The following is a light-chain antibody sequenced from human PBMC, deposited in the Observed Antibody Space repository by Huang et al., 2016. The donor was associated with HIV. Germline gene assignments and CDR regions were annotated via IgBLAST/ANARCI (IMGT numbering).Light chain of an antibody. Sequence: EIVMTQSPATLSVSPGERATLSCRASQGVSNNIAWYQQKPGQTPRLLIHGASTRAKGIAAKFSGRGSGTDFTLTITSLQPEDSAVYYCQHYNNWPPWTFGPGTQVEI. CDR2: GAS. CDR1: QGVSNN. J-gene: IGKJ1*01. V-gene: IGKV3D-15*01. CDR3: QHYNNWPPWT.